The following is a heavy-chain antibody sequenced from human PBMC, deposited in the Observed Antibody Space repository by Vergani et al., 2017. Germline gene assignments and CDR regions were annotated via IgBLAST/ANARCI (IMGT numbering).Heavy chain of an antibody. J-gene: IGHJ4*02. D-gene: IGHD3-10*01. CDR3: VRRKNVVRETDYFDY. V-gene: IGHV4-30-2*01. CDR2: IFQSGSP. CDR1: GGSISSGAFS. Sequence: QLQLQESGSGLVKPSQTLSLNCAASGGSISSGAFSWGWIRQPPGRGLQWIGHIFQSGSPDYNASLKSRVNLSLDKAKNHFSLSLSSVTAAETAGYYFVRRKNVVRETDYFDYWGQGILVTVSS.